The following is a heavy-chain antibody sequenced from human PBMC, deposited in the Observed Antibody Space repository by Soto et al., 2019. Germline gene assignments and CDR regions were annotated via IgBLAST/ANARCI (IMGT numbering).Heavy chain of an antibody. V-gene: IGHV4-31*03. Sequence: QAQLPESGPGIGEPSQNLFLTLTVSGGFISSSGYYWSWGRPHPGKGLEWIGYIYNSGSTYYNPSLKSRVTISVDTSNNQFSLKLSSVTAADTAMYYCARVEPGEYFQHWGQGTLVTVSS. CDR1: GGFISSSGYY. J-gene: IGHJ1*01. CDR3: ARVEPGEYFQH. CDR2: IYNSGST.